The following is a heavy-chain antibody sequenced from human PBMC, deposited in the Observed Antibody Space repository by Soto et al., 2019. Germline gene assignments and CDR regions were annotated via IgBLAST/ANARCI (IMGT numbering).Heavy chain of an antibody. CDR2: IVASGGIT. Sequence: EVQLLESGGGLAQPGGSLRLSCAASGFTFSSYPMSWVRQAPGQGLEWVSGIVASGGITYYADSVKGRFTISRDNSKNTLYLKMTSLRAEDTAVYYCAKNSAATIRVGDDYWGQGTMVTVSS. J-gene: IGHJ4*02. CDR3: AKNSAATIRVGDDY. D-gene: IGHD5-12*01. V-gene: IGHV3-23*01. CDR1: GFTFSSYP.